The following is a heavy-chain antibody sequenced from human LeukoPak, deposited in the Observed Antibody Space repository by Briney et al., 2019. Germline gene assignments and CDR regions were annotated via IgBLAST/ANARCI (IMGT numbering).Heavy chain of an antibody. Sequence: VHPGGALRPSCAASGFTFSDYYMSWIRQAPGKGLEWVSYISSSGSTIYYADSVKGRFTISRDNAKNSLYLQMNSLRAEDTAVYYCARGSEWIQLPDYWGQGTLVTVSS. CDR2: ISSSGSTI. V-gene: IGHV3-11*04. D-gene: IGHD5-18*01. CDR3: ARGSEWIQLPDY. CDR1: GFTFSDYY. J-gene: IGHJ4*02.